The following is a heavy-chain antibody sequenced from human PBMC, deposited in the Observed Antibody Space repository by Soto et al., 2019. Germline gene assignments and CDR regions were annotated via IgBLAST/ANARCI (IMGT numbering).Heavy chain of an antibody. J-gene: IGHJ4*02. D-gene: IGHD3-10*01. CDR1: GGSMSEYF. V-gene: IGHV4-59*01. Sequence: SETLSLTCSVSGGSMSEYFWSWIRQSPGKGLEWIGYIYYLGSTDYNPSLKSRVTISVDTSKRQFSLRLTSVTAADTAVYYCARDGYDGSGSPYPAYWGPGNQFTVYS. CDR3: ARDGYDGSGSPYPAY. CDR2: IYYLGST.